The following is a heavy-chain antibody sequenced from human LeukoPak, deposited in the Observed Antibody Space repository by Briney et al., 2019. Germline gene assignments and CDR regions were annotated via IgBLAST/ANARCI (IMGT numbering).Heavy chain of an antibody. CDR1: GGSFTSYY. V-gene: IGHV4-59*01. CDR2: IYYSGSNSGST. CDR3: ARRAIVDWYFDL. Sequence: SETLSLACTMSGGSFTSYYWSWIRQPPGKGLEWIGYIYYSGSNSGSTNYHPSLKSRVTLSLDTSKNLYSLKLRSVTAADTAVYYCARRAIVDWYFDLWGRGILVTVSS. D-gene: IGHD1-26*01. J-gene: IGHJ2*01.